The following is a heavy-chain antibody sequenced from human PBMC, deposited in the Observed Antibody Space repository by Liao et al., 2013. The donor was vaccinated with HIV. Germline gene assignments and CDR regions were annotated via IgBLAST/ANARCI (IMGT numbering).Heavy chain of an antibody. CDR1: GDSVSSGRYY. V-gene: IGHV4-61*01. Sequence: QLQLRESGPGLVKPSQTLSLTCTVSGDSVSSGRYYWSWIRQPPGKGLEWIGYIYYSGSTNYNPSLKSRVTISVDTSKNQFSLKLSSVTAADTAVYYCASKYYYDSSGYPYWGQGTLVTVSS. J-gene: IGHJ4*02. CDR2: IYYSGST. CDR3: ASKYYYDSSGYPY. D-gene: IGHD3-22*01.